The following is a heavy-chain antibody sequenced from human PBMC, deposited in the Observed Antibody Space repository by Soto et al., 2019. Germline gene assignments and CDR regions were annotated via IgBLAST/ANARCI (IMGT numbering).Heavy chain of an antibody. Sequence: PSETLSLTCTVSGGSIRSYCWTWIRQPPGEGLERTGCIYNSGTTNYNPSLKSRIPISIHMAMNLFSLKLSSVTAADTVVYYCAREIAVYYGSGSYSNIYFGMDVWGQGTTVTVSS. V-gene: IGHV4-59*01. D-gene: IGHD3-10*01. CDR2: IYNSGTT. CDR1: GGSIRSYC. CDR3: AREIAVYYGSGSYSNIYFGMDV. J-gene: IGHJ6*02.